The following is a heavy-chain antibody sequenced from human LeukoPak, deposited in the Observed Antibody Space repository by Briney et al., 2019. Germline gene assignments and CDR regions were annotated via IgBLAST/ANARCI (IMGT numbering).Heavy chain of an antibody. Sequence: GGSLRLSCAASGFTFSSYAMSWVRQAPGKGLEWVANIKQDGSETYYVDSVKGRFTISRDNAKNSLYLQMNSLRAEDTAVYYCARVWSTAMAFWYWGQGTLVTVSS. CDR1: GFTFSSYA. J-gene: IGHJ4*02. D-gene: IGHD5-18*01. V-gene: IGHV3-7*01. CDR2: IKQDGSET. CDR3: ARVWSTAMAFWY.